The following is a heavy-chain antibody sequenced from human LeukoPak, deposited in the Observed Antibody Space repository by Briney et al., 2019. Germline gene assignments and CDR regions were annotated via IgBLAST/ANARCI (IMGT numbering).Heavy chain of an antibody. Sequence: GGSLRLSCAASGFTFSSYEMNWVRQAPGKGLEWVAVISYDGSNKYYADSVKGRFTISRDNSKNTLYLQMNSLRAEDTAVYYCAKTVTTTLDYWGQGTLVTVSS. D-gene: IGHD4-11*01. CDR3: AKTVTTTLDY. V-gene: IGHV3-30*18. CDR1: GFTFSSYE. CDR2: ISYDGSNK. J-gene: IGHJ4*02.